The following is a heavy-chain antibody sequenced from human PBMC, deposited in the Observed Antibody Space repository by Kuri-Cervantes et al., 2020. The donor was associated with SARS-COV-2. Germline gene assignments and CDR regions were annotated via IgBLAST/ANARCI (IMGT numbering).Heavy chain of an antibody. V-gene: IGHV3-30-3*01. J-gene: IGHJ6*02. D-gene: IGHD3-10*02. CDR1: GFTFSSYA. CDR3: ANVPPTRGYGMDV. CDR2: LSYDGSNK. Sequence: LSLTCAASGFTFSSYALHWVRQAPGKGLEWVAVLSYDGSNKYYADSVKGRFTISRDNSKNTLYLQMNSLRAEDTAVYYCANVPPTRGYGMDVWGQGTTVTVSS.